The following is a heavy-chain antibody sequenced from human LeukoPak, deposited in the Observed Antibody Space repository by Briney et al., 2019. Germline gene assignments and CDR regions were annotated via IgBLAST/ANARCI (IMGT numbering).Heavy chain of an antibody. CDR3: ARAETYSSSWFAPLGAFDI. Sequence: GRSLRLSCAASGFTFSSYAMHWVRQAPGKGLEWVAVISYDGSNKYYADSVKGRFTISRDNSKNTLYLQMNSLRAEDTAVYYCARAETYSSSWFAPLGAFDIWGQGTMVTVSS. J-gene: IGHJ3*02. CDR1: GFTFSSYA. V-gene: IGHV3-30-3*01. D-gene: IGHD6-13*01. CDR2: ISYDGSNK.